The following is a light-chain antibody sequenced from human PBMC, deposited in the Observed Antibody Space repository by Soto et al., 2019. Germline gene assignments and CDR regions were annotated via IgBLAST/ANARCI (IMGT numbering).Light chain of an antibody. Sequence: DIQMTQSPSSVSAFVGDRVAITCRASHDIARWLALYQQQPGKAPRLLIYAASSLQSGVPTRFSGSGSGTDITLTISRLEPEDFAVHYCQQYGSSPSWTFGQGTKVDIK. V-gene: IGKV1-12*02. CDR3: QQYGSSPSWT. J-gene: IGKJ1*01. CDR2: AAS. CDR1: HDIARW.